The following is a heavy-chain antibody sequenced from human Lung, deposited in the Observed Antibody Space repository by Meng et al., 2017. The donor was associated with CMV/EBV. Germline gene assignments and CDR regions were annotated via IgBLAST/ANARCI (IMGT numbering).Heavy chain of an antibody. CDR1: GYTFSDYV. D-gene: IGHD2-2*01. CDR2: INPNTGDT. CDR3: GRDYSYAGSFFVFDY. Sequence: SGYTFSDYVLHWVRQAPGQGLEWMGWINPNTGDTNYAQGFQGRVTLTRDTSISTAFMELRRLTSDDTGAYYCGRDYSYAGSFFVFDYWGQGALVTVSS. V-gene: IGHV1-2*02. J-gene: IGHJ4*02.